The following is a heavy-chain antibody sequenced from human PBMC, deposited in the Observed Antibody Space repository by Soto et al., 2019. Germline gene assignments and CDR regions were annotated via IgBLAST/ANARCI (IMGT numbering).Heavy chain of an antibody. CDR1: GFTLSNYA. J-gene: IGHJ4*02. CDR2: ISGSGGST. CDR3: AKDQGSSWYEIDY. Sequence: PGGXLRLSCAGSGFTLSNYAVTWFRQAPGQGLEWVSTISGSGGSTYYADSVKGRFTISRDKSKNTLYLQMNSLRAEDTAVYYCAKDQGSSWYEIDYWGQGT. D-gene: IGHD6-13*01. V-gene: IGHV3-23*01.